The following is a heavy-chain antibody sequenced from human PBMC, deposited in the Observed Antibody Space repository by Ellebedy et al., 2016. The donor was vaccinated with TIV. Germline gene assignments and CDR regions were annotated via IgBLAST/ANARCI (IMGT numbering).Heavy chain of an antibody. CDR1: GGSISSSSYY. D-gene: IGHD3-10*01. CDR3: ARDHGSGSYYMGNWFDP. J-gene: IGHJ5*02. CDR2: IYYSGST. V-gene: IGHV4-39*07. Sequence: GSLRLSCTVSGGSISSSSYYWGWIRQPPGKGLEWIGSIYYSGSTYYNPSLKSRVTISVDTSKNQFSLKLSSVTAADTAVYYCARDHGSGSYYMGNWFDPWGQGTLVTVSS.